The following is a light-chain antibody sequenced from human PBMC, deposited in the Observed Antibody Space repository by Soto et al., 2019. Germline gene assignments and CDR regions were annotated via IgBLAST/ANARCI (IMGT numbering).Light chain of an antibody. CDR2: GAS. V-gene: IGKV3-20*01. J-gene: IGKJ3*01. Sequence: EIVLTQSPGTLSLSPGERATLSCRASQSVSSTYLAWYQQKPGQALRLLIYGASSRASGIPDRFSGSGSGTDFTLSISRLDPEDFAVYYCQQYGRSSLTFGPGTKVDIK. CDR3: QQYGRSSLT. CDR1: QSVSSTY.